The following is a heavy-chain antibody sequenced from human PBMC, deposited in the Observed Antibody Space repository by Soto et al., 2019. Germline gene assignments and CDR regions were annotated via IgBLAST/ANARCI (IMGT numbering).Heavy chain of an antibody. J-gene: IGHJ5*02. Sequence: TGGSLRLSCAASGFTVSSNYMSWVRQAPGKGLEWVSVIYSGGSTYYADSVKGRFTISRDNSKNTLYLQMNSLRAEDTAVYYCARDEGHCSGGSCHLWGQGTLVTVS. CDR1: GFTVSSNY. V-gene: IGHV3-66*01. CDR3: ARDEGHCSGGSCHL. D-gene: IGHD2-15*01. CDR2: IYSGGST.